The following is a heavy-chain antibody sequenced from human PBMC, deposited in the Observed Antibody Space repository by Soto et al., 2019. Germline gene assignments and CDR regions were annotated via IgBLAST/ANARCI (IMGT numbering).Heavy chain of an antibody. CDR2: ISGSGGST. J-gene: IGHJ5*02. CDR3: AKDKVVAATPDWFDP. D-gene: IGHD2-15*01. V-gene: IGHV3-23*01. Sequence: GSLRLSCAASGFTFGSYAMSWVRQAPGKGLEWVSAISGSGGSTYYADSVKGRFTISRDNSKNTLYLQMNSLRAEDTAVYYCAKDKVVAATPDWFDPRGQGTLVTVSS. CDR1: GFTFGSYA.